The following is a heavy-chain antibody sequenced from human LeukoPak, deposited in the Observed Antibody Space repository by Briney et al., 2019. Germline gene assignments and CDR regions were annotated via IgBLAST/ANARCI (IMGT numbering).Heavy chain of an antibody. Sequence: PSETLSLTCTVSGYSISSGYYWGWIRQPPGKGLEWIGSIYHSGSTYYNPSLKSRVTISVDTSKNQFSLKLSSVTAADTAVYYCARDSLGDYDSSGKDDYWGQGTLVTVSS. V-gene: IGHV4-38-2*02. CDR3: ARDSLGDYDSSGKDDY. J-gene: IGHJ4*02. CDR1: GYSISSGYY. CDR2: IYHSGST. D-gene: IGHD3-22*01.